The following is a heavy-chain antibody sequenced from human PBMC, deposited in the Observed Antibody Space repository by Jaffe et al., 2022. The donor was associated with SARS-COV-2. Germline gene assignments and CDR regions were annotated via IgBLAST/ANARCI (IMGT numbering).Heavy chain of an antibody. D-gene: IGHD1-1*01. CDR2: IYYSGST. Sequence: QVQLQESGPGLVKPSETLSLTCTVSGGSISSYYWSWIRQPPGKGLEWIGYIYYSGSTNYNPSLKSRVTISVDTSKNQFSLKLSSVTAADTAVYYCARGPSTGTGHFLYYYYYYMDVWGKGTTVTVSS. J-gene: IGHJ6*03. CDR1: GGSISSYY. V-gene: IGHV4-59*01. CDR3: ARGPSTGTGHFLYYYYYYMDV.